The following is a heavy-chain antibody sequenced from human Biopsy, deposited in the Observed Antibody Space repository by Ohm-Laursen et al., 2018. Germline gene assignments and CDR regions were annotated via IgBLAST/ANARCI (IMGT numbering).Heavy chain of an antibody. CDR2: IWYDGSDK. CDR3: ARPPWGHAYGYYNGMDV. D-gene: IGHD3-10*01. V-gene: IGHV3-33*01. CDR1: GFKFDNYG. J-gene: IGHJ6*02. Sequence: SLRLSCAASGFKFDNYGMNWVRQAPGKGLEWVAVIWYDGSDKYYGDSVKGRFTISRDNAKNTVDLQMNSLRAEDTAVYYLARPPWGHAYGYYNGMDVWGQGTTVIVSS.